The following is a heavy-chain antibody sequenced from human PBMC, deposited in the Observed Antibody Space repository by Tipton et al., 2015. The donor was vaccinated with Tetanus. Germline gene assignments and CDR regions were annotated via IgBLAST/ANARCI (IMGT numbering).Heavy chain of an antibody. CDR1: GGPISDKKYY. CDR3: ARHLYGYWFDP. D-gene: IGHD5-24*01. Sequence: TLSLTCTVSGGPISDKKYYWGWIRQAPGKGLEWIASIYFEGSTYYSPSLKSRLTIDVDTSQNLFSLSLASVTAADTAVYYCARHLYGYWFDPWGQGVLVIVSS. J-gene: IGHJ5*02. V-gene: IGHV4-39*02. CDR2: IYFEGST.